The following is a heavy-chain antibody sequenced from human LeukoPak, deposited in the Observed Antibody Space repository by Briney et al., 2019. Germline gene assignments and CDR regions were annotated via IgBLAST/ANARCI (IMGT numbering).Heavy chain of an antibody. D-gene: IGHD1-26*01. CDR3: ARGQRVGAIRDAFDI. CDR1: GGSISSGGYY. J-gene: IGHJ3*02. CDR2: IYTSGST. Sequence: PSETLSLTCTVSGGSISSGGYYWSWIRQPAGKGLEWIGRIYTSGSTNYNPSLKSRVTISVDTSKNQFSLKLSSVTAADTAVYYCARGQRVGAIRDAFDIWGQGTMVTVSS. V-gene: IGHV4-61*02.